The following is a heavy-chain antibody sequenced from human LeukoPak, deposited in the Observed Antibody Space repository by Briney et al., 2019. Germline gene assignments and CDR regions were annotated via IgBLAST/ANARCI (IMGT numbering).Heavy chain of an antibody. D-gene: IGHD3-3*01. Sequence: PGRSLRLSCAASGFTFSSYGMHWVRQAPGKGLEWVAVISYDGSNKYYADSVKGRFTISRDNSKNTLYLQMNSLRDEDTAVYYCARGHFGVPYYYGMDVWGQGTTVTVSS. V-gene: IGHV3-30*03. CDR3: ARGHFGVPYYYGMDV. CDR1: GFTFSSYG. J-gene: IGHJ6*02. CDR2: ISYDGSNK.